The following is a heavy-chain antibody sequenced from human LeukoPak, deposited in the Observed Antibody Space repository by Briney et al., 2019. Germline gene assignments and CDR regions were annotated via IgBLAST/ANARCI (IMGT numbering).Heavy chain of an antibody. Sequence: SETLSLTCTVSGGSISSSSYYWGWIRQPPGKGLEWIGSIYYSGSTYYNPSLKSRVTISVDTSKNQFSLKLSSVTAADTAVYYCARVINYYYMDVWGKGTTVTVSS. CDR3: ARVINYYYMDV. D-gene: IGHD3-22*01. V-gene: IGHV4-39*07. CDR1: GGSISSSSYY. CDR2: IYYSGST. J-gene: IGHJ6*03.